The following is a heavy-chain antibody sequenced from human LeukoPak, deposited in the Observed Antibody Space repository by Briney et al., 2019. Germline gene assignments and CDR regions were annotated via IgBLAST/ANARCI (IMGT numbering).Heavy chain of an antibody. V-gene: IGHV1-8*01. CDR3: ARGGEYYDFWSGSEGSPLYYYYGMDV. D-gene: IGHD3-3*01. CDR1: GYTFTSYD. CDR2: MNPNSGNT. Sequence: ASVKVSCKASGYTFTSYDINWVRQATGQELEWMGWMNPNSGNTGYAQKFQGRVTMTRNTSISTAYMELSSLRSEDTAVYYCARGGEYYDFWSGSEGSPLYYYYGMDVWSQGTTVTVSS. J-gene: IGHJ6*02.